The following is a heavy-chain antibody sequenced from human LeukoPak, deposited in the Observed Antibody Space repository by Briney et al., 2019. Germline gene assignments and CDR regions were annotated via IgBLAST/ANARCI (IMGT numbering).Heavy chain of an antibody. CDR1: GFTFSDYW. V-gene: IGHV3-7*01. CDR3: ARGPHREASTY. D-gene: IGHD5-24*01. Sequence: GGSLRHSCAASGFTFSDYWMTWVRQAPGKGLEWVADIKEDGSVKKYVDSVKGRFTISRDNAKNSLYVQMNSLTADDTGVYYCARGPHREASTYWGQGTLVTVSS. CDR2: IKEDGSVK. J-gene: IGHJ4*02.